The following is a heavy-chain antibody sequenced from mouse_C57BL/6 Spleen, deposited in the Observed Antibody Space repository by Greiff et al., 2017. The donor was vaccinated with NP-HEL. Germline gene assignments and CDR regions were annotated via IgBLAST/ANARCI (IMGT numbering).Heavy chain of an antibody. V-gene: IGHV1-80*01. D-gene: IGHD2-14*01. Sequence: VQLQQSGAELVKPGASVKISCKASGYAFSSYWMNWVKQRPGKGLEWIGQIYPGDGETNYNGKFKGKATLTADKSSSTAYMQPSSLTSEDSAVYCGAREGYGAAWFAYWGQGTLVTVSA. CDR2: IYPGDGET. CDR1: GYAFSSYW. J-gene: IGHJ3*01. CDR3: AREGYGAAWFAY.